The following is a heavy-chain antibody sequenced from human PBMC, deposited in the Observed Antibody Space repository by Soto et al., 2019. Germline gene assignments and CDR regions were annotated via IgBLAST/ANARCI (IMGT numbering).Heavy chain of an antibody. CDR1: GFTFSRYA. D-gene: IGHD6-13*01. J-gene: IGHJ4*02. CDR2: ISGSGGST. Sequence: EVQLLESGGGLVQPGGSLRLSCAASGFTFSRYAMSWVRQAPGKGLEWVSAISGSGGSTYYAYSVKGRFTISRDNSKNTLYLQMNSLIAEDTAVYYCAYSSTPFDYWGQGTLVTVSS. V-gene: IGHV3-23*01. CDR3: AYSSTPFDY.